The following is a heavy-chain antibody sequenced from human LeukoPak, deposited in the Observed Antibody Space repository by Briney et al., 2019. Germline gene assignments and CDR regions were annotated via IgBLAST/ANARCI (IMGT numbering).Heavy chain of an antibody. Sequence: GGSLRLSCAASGFTFSSYAMSWVRQAPGKGLEWVSAISGSGGSTNYADSVKGRFTISRDNAKNSLYLQMNSLRAEDTAVYYCAREMATIDAFDIWGQGTMVTVSS. V-gene: IGHV3-23*01. J-gene: IGHJ3*02. CDR2: ISGSGGST. CDR1: GFTFSSYA. D-gene: IGHD5-24*01. CDR3: AREMATIDAFDI.